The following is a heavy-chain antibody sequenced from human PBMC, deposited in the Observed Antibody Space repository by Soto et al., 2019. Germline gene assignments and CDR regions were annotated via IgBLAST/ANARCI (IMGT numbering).Heavy chain of an antibody. CDR2: ISGSGGST. J-gene: IGHJ3*02. CDR1: GFTFSSYA. Sequence: EVQLLESGGGLVQPGGSLRLSCAASGFTFSSYAMSWVRQAPGKGLEWVSAISGSGGSTYYADSVKGRFTISRDNSKNTLYLQMNSLRAEDTAVYYCAKHIVVVVAAKKENDAFDIRGQGTMVTVSS. CDR3: AKHIVVVVAAKKENDAFDI. D-gene: IGHD2-15*01. V-gene: IGHV3-23*01.